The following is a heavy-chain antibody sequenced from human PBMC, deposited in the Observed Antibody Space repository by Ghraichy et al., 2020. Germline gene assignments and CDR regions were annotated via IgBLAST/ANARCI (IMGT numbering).Heavy chain of an antibody. V-gene: IGHV1-46*01. D-gene: IGHD2-15*01. CDR2: INPSGGST. CDR3: AREGVVVVVAANYPYFDY. Sequence: ASVKVSCKASGYTFTSYYMHWVRQAPGQGLEWMGIINPSGGSTSYAQKFQGRVTMTRDTSTSTVYMELSSLRSEDTAVYYCAREGVVVVVAANYPYFDYWGQGTLVTVSS. J-gene: IGHJ4*02. CDR1: GYTFTSYY.